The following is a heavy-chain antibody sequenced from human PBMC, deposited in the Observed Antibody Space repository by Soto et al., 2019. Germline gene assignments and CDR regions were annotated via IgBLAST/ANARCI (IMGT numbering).Heavy chain of an antibody. CDR3: ARGRSHSSS. CDR2: IYYSGST. CDR1: GGSISRYY. Sequence: SETLSLTCTASGGSISRYYWTWIRQPPGKGLEWIGYIYYSGSTNYNPSLKSRVIISVDTSKNQFSLKLSSVTAADTAVYYCARGRSHSSSWGQGTLVTVSS. J-gene: IGHJ4*02. D-gene: IGHD6-13*01. V-gene: IGHV4-59*01.